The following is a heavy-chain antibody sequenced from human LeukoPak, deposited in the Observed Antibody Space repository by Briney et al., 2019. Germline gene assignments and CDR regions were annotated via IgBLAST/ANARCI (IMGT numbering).Heavy chain of an antibody. D-gene: IGHD4-17*01. J-gene: IGHJ5*02. CDR2: IIPIFGTA. Sequence: ASVKVSCKASGGTFSSYAISWVRQAPGQGLEWMGGIIPIFGTANYAQNFQGRVTITTDESTSAAYMELSSLRSEDTAVYYCARADYGDCAHGWFDPWGQGTLVTVSS. CDR3: ARADYGDCAHGWFDP. V-gene: IGHV1-69*05. CDR1: GGTFSSYA.